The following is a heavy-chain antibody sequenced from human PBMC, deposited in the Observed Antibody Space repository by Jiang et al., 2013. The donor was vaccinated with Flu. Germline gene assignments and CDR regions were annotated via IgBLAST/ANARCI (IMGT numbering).Heavy chain of an antibody. CDR3: ARHGSSGWWLDY. J-gene: IGHJ4*02. CDR2: IYYSGST. CDR1: GGSISSSSYY. Sequence: LLKPSETLSLTCTVSGGSISSSSYYWGWIRQPPGKGLEWIGSIYYSGSTYYKPSLRSRVTISVDTSKNQFSLKLSSVTAADTAVYYCARHGSSGWWLDYWGQGTLVTVSS. V-gene: IGHV4-39*01. D-gene: IGHD6-19*01.